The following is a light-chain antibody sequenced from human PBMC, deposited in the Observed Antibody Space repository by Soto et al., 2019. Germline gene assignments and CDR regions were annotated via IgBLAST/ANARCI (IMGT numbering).Light chain of an antibody. J-gene: IGKJ3*01. V-gene: IGKV1-5*01. Sequence: DIQMTQSPSTLSASVGDRVTITCRASQSISTWLAWYQQKPGKAPKLLIYDASSLESGVPSRFSGSGSGTEFTLTISSLQPDDFATYYCQQYNSYGFTFGPGTKVDIK. CDR1: QSISTW. CDR3: QQYNSYGFT. CDR2: DAS.